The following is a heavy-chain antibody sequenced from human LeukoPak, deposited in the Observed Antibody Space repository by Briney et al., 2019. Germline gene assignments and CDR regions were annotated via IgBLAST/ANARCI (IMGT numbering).Heavy chain of an antibody. V-gene: IGHV4-39*01. D-gene: IGHD7-27*01. Sequence: SETLSLTCTVSGGTISSGGYYWSSLRQPPGKGLEWIGSIYYSGSTYYNPSLKSRVTISVDTSKNQFSLKLSSVTAADTAVYYCARHLTGDAFDIWGQGTMVTVSS. CDR3: ARHLTGDAFDI. J-gene: IGHJ3*02. CDR2: IYYSGST. CDR1: GGTISSGGYY.